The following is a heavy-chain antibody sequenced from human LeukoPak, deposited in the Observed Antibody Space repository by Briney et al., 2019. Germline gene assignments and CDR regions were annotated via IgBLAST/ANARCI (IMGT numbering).Heavy chain of an antibody. CDR1: GFTFNSYA. CDR3: AKTTTGYSSGRYPGWPVDY. CDR2: IFGSGGSA. V-gene: IGHV3-23*01. D-gene: IGHD6-19*01. Sequence: EGSLRLSCEASGFTFNSYAMYWVRQAPGKGLEWVSGIFGSGGSAHYADSVKGRFAISRDNSKNTVYLQMDSLRVEDTAVYYCAKTTTGYSSGRYPGWPVDYWGQGTLVIVSS. J-gene: IGHJ4*02.